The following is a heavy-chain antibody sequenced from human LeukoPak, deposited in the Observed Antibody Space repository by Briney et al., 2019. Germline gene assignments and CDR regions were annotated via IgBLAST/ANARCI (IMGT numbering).Heavy chain of an antibody. V-gene: IGHV5-51*01. J-gene: IGHJ4*02. CDR2: IYPGDSDT. CDR1: GYSFTSYW. D-gene: IGHD3-22*01. Sequence: GESLKISCKGSGYSFTSYWIGWGRQMLGEGLEWMVLIYPGDSDTRYSPSFQGQVTISADKSISTAYLQWSSLEASDTAMYYCTRLPYVDYYDSSGYYYGGPSGYFDYWGQGTLVTVSS. CDR3: TRLPYVDYYDSSGYYYGGPSGYFDY.